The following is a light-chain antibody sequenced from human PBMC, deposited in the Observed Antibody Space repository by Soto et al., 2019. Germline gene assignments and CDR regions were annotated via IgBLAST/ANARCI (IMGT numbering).Light chain of an antibody. CDR1: QRISSL. J-gene: IGKJ5*01. Sequence: EIVLTPSPATLSVSPGERATLSARASQRISSLLAWYQQKPGQAPRLLIYSASTRASGIPARFSGSGSGADFTLTISSLQSEDFAVYYCQQYYDWPITFGQGTRLEIK. CDR2: SAS. CDR3: QQYYDWPIT. V-gene: IGKV3-15*01.